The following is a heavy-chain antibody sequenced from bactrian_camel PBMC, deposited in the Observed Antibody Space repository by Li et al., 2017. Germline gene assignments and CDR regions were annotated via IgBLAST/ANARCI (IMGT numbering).Heavy chain of an antibody. V-gene: IGHV3S53*01. CDR3: AADLVTDEPSLVEREYYY. D-gene: IGHD1*01. CDR1: GYTYSSYC. J-gene: IGHJ4*01. CDR2: IAGDGKT. Sequence: HVQLVESGGGSVQAGGSLRLSCVASGYTYSSYCMGWFRRLPGQEREGVAAIAGDGKTDYADSVKGRATISRDSAKNIITLQTHSLKPEDTATYYCAADLVTDEPSLVEREYYYWGQGTQVTVSS.